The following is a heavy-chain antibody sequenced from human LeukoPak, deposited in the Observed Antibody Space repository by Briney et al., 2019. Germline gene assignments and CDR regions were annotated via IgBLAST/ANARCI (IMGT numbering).Heavy chain of an antibody. J-gene: IGHJ4*02. Sequence: PGRSLRLSCAASGFTFSDYGMHWVRQAPGKGLEWVALISYDGSDKYYADSVKGRFTISRDNSKNTLSLQMNSLRTEDTAVYYCVKVPETSSGSLNYWGQGTLVTVSS. D-gene: IGHD3-10*01. CDR3: VKVPETSSGSLNY. CDR1: GFTFSDYG. V-gene: IGHV3-30*18. CDR2: ISYDGSDK.